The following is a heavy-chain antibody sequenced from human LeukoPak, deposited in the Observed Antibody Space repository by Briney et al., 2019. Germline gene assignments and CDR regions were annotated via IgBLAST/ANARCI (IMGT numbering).Heavy chain of an antibody. CDR2: INPSGGST. V-gene: IGHV1-46*01. Sequence: ASVKVSCKASGHTFTSNYIHWVRQAPGQGLEWMGIINPSGGSTSYAQKFQGRVTMTRDTSISTAYMELSRLRSDDTAVYYCARGGYSGSTETSLWGQGTLVTVSS. CDR3: ARGGYSGSTETSL. J-gene: IGHJ4*02. CDR1: GHTFTSNY. D-gene: IGHD1-26*01.